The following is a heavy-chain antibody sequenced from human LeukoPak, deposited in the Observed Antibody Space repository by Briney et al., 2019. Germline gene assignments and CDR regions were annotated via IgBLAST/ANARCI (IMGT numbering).Heavy chain of an antibody. D-gene: IGHD3-3*01. J-gene: IGHJ4*02. Sequence: ASVKVSCKASGYTFTGYYIHWVRQAPGQGLEWMGWIHPNSGGTNYAQKFQGRVTMTRDASISTAYMELSRLRSDDTAVYYCATDGIFGVVNYWGQGTLVTVSS. CDR2: IHPNSGGT. CDR1: GYTFTGYY. CDR3: ATDGIFGVVNY. V-gene: IGHV1-2*02.